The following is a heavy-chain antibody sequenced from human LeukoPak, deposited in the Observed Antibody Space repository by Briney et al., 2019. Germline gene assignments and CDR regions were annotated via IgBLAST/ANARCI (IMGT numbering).Heavy chain of an antibody. CDR3: ASSVNVVTAAESFDY. D-gene: IGHD2-21*02. CDR1: GGSISSSNW. CDR2: IYHSGST. Sequence: SETLSLTCAVSGGSISSSNWWSWVRQPPGRGLEWIGEIYHSGSTNYNPSLKSRVTISVDKSKNQFSLKLSSVTAADTAVYYCASSVNVVTAAESFDYWGQGTLVTVSS. J-gene: IGHJ4*02. V-gene: IGHV4-4*02.